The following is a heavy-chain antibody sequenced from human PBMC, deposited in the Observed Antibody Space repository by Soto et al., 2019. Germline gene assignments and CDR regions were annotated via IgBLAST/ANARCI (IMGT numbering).Heavy chain of an antibody. J-gene: IGHJ4*02. Sequence: EVQLVESGGGLVQPGESLRLSCAASGLTFSNYWMTWVRQAPGMGLEWVANINQDGSEKYYVDSVKGRFTISRDNAKNSLYLQMNSLRAEDTALCYCSGGNQYDFWGQGTLVTVSS. CDR2: INQDGSEK. D-gene: IGHD2-15*01. V-gene: IGHV3-7*01. CDR3: SGGNQYDF. CDR1: GLTFSNYW.